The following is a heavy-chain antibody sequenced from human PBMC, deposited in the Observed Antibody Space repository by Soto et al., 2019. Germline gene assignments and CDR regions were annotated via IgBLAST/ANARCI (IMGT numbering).Heavy chain of an antibody. Sequence: GASVKVSCKASGGTFSSYAISWVRQAPGQGLEWMGGIIPIFGTANYAQKLQGRVTMTTDTSTSTAYMELRSLRSDDTAVYYCASYYYGSGSYYSYYGMDVWGQGTTVTVSS. J-gene: IGHJ6*02. CDR2: IIPIFGTA. CDR3: ASYYYGSGSYYSYYGMDV. CDR1: GGTFSSYA. D-gene: IGHD3-10*01. V-gene: IGHV1-69*05.